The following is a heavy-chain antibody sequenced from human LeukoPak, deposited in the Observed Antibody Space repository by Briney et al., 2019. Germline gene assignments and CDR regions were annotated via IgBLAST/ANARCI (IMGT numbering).Heavy chain of an antibody. J-gene: IGHJ4*02. Sequence: PSETLSLTCAVYGGSFSGYYWSWIRQPPGKGLEWIGEINHSGSTNYNPSLKSRVTISVDTSKNQFPLKLSSVTAADTAVYYRARTSSKGQWLGTDYWGQGTLVTVSS. CDR1: GGSFSGYY. V-gene: IGHV4-34*01. CDR3: ARTSSKGQWLGTDY. CDR2: INHSGST. D-gene: IGHD6-19*01.